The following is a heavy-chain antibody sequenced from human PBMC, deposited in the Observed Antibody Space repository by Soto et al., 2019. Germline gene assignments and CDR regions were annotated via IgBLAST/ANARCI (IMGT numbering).Heavy chain of an antibody. CDR1: GGTFSSYT. V-gene: IGHV1-69*08. CDR3: ERDRSRTTVTIVGAFDI. Sequence: QVQLVQSGAEVKKPGSSVKVSCKASGGTFSSYTISWVRQAPGQGLEWMGRIIPILGIANYAQKFQGRVTITADKSTSTAYMELSSLRSEDTAVYYWERDRSRTTVTIVGAFDIWGQGTMVNVSS. CDR2: IIPILGIA. D-gene: IGHD4-17*01. J-gene: IGHJ3*02.